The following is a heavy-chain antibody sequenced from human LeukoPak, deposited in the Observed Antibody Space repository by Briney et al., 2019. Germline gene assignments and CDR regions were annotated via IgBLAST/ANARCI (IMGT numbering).Heavy chain of an antibody. V-gene: IGHV4-61*05. D-gene: IGHD3-9*01. J-gene: IGHJ4*02. CDR1: GGSISSSSYY. Sequence: PSETLSLTCTVSGGSISSSSYYWSWIRQPPGKGLEWIGYINYSGSTKYNASLKSRVTISVDTSKSQFSLKLSSVTAADTAVYYCARREVDILTGYFGGWDYWGQGTLVTVSS. CDR2: INYSGST. CDR3: ARREVDILTGYFGGWDY.